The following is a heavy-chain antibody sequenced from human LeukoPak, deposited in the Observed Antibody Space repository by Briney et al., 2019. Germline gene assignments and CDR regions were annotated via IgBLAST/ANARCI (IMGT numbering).Heavy chain of an antibody. CDR2: IDYGGGAT. D-gene: IGHD1-1*01. Sequence: PGGSLRLSCAASGFTFNTYAMNWVRQTPGKGLEWVSSIDYGGGATYYADSVKGRFTISRDNSQNTLYLQVNSLRAEDTAVYYCAKGNGGYYYYLDVWGKGTTVTVSS. CDR3: AKGNGGYYYYLDV. V-gene: IGHV3-23*01. J-gene: IGHJ6*03. CDR1: GFTFNTYA.